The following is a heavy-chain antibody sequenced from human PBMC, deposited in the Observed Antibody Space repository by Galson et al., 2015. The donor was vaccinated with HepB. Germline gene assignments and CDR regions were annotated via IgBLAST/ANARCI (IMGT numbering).Heavy chain of an antibody. V-gene: IGHV4-39*01. CDR3: ARHPGYYHYGMDV. CDR2: MYYSGST. Sequence: ETLSLTCTVSGGSISDSNYYWGWIRQPPGKGLEWIGSMYYSGSTYYNPSLKSRVTIFVDTSKNQFSLNLRSVTAADTAVYYCARHPGYYHYGMDVWGQGTTVTVSS. J-gene: IGHJ6*02. CDR1: GGSISDSNYY.